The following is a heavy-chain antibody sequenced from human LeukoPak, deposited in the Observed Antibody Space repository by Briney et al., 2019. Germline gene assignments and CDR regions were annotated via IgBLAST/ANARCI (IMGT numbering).Heavy chain of an antibody. D-gene: IGHD6-19*01. CDR2: IIPILGIA. J-gene: IGHJ5*02. CDR1: GGTFSSYA. Sequence: GASVKVSCKASGGTFSSYAISWVRQAPGQGLEWMGRIIPILGIANYAQKFQGRVTITADKSTSTAYMELSSLRFEDTAVYYCARDGYSSGWYGGSGFDPWGLGTLVTVSS. CDR3: ARDGYSSGWYGGSGFDP. V-gene: IGHV1-69*04.